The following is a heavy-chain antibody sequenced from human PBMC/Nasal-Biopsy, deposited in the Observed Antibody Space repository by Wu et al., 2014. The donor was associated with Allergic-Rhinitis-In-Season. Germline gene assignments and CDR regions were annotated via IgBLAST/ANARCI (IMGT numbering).Heavy chain of an antibody. V-gene: IGHV3-23*01. D-gene: IGHD7-27*01. CDR3: TEDLGNPFDI. Sequence: AASGFMFSDSAMSWVRQVPGKGLEWVSIIIPTGETTYYADSVKGRFTISRDNSKNTLYLQMNSLRAEDTAMYYCTEDLGNPFDIWGQGTMVTVSS. CDR1: GFMFSDSA. J-gene: IGHJ3*02. CDR2: IIPTGETT.